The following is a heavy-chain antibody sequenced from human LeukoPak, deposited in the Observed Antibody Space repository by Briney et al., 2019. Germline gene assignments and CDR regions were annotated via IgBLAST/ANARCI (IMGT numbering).Heavy chain of an antibody. D-gene: IGHD6-19*01. J-gene: IGHJ4*02. V-gene: IGHV1-18*01. Sequence: ASVKVSCKASGYTFTSYGISWVRQAPGQGLKWMGWISAYNGNTNYAQKLLGRVTMTTDTSTSTAYMELRSLRSDDTAVYYCARDRSVLAVAGRGVDYWGQGTLVTVSS. CDR3: ARDRSVLAVAGRGVDY. CDR2: ISAYNGNT. CDR1: GYTFTSYG.